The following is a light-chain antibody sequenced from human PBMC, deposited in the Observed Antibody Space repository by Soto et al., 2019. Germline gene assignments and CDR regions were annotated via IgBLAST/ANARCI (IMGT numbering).Light chain of an antibody. V-gene: IGLV2-14*01. CDR1: SSDIGGYNY. Sequence: QSALTQPASVSGSPGQSITISCTGSSSDIGGYNYVSWYQQHPGKAPKLMIYDVNSRPSGVSDRFSGSKSGSTASLTISGLQAEDEADYYCSSYSGSRNLLFGGGTKLTVL. CDR3: SSYSGSRNLL. J-gene: IGLJ2*01. CDR2: DVN.